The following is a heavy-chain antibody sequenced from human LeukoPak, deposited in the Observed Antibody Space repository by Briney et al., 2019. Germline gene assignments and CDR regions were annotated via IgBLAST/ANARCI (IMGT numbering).Heavy chain of an antibody. D-gene: IGHD2-15*01. V-gene: IGHV3-30*18. CDR2: ISYDGSNK. J-gene: IGHJ5*02. Sequence: GGSLRLSCAASGFTFSSYGMHWVRQAPGKGLEWVAVISYDGSNKYYADSVKGRFTISRDNSKNTLYLQMNSLRAEDTAVYYCAKDRYCSGGSCPLNWFDPWGQGTLVTVSS. CDR1: GFTFSSYG. CDR3: AKDRYCSGGSCPLNWFDP.